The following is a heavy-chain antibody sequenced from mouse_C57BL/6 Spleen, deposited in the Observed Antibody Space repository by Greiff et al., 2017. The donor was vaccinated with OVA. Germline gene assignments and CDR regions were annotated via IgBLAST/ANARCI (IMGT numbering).Heavy chain of an antibody. V-gene: IGHV1-64*01. D-gene: IGHD1-1*01. CDR2: IHPNSGST. CDR1: GYTFTSYW. Sequence: QVQLQQSGAELVKPGASVKLSCKASGYTFTSYWMHWVKQRPGQGLEWIGMIHPNSGSTNYNEKFKSKATLTVDKSSSTAYMQLSSLTSEDSAVYYCARAYYYGRRTTYYAMDYWGQGTSVTVSS. CDR3: ARAYYYGRRTTYYAMDY. J-gene: IGHJ4*01.